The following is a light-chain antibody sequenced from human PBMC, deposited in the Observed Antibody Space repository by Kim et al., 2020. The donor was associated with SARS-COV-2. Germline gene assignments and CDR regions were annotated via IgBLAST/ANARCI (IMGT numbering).Light chain of an antibody. CDR3: MQSLHTPLT. CDR2: LGS. Sequence: DIVMTQSPLSLPVTPGEPASISCRSSQSLLHSNGNTYLAWYLQKPGQSPQLLIYLGSNRASGVPDRFSGSGSSTDFTLRISRVEAEDVGVYYCMQSLHTPLTFGGGTKVDIK. J-gene: IGKJ4*01. CDR1: QSLLHSNGNTY. V-gene: IGKV2-28*01.